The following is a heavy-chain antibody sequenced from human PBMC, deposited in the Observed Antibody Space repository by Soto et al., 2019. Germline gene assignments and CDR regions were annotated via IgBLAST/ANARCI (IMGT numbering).Heavy chain of an antibody. CDR2: ISSSSSYT. J-gene: IGHJ5*02. V-gene: IGHV3-11*05. CDR3: ARVEAQIVVVPDNWFDP. D-gene: IGHD2-2*01. Sequence: TGGSLRLSCAASGFTFSDYYMSWIRQAPGKGLEWVSYISSSSSYTNYADSVKGRFTISRDNAKNSLYLQMNSLRAEDTAVYYCARVEAQIVVVPDNWFDPWGQGTLVTVSS. CDR1: GFTFSDYY.